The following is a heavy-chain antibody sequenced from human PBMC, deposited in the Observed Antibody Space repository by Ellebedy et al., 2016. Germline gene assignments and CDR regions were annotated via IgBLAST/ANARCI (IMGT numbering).Heavy chain of an antibody. CDR1: GFSLSNAGMG. D-gene: IGHD6-6*01. CDR2: IFSNDEK. CDR3: ARMGSSSIASPDNWFDP. V-gene: IGHV2-26*01. J-gene: IGHJ5*02. Sequence: SGPTLVKPTETLTLTCTVSGFSLSNAGMGVSWIRQPPGKALEWLAHIFSNDEKSYSTSLMSRLSISKDTSRSQVVLTMTHMDPVDTATYYCARMGSSSIASPDNWFDPWGQGTLVTVSS.